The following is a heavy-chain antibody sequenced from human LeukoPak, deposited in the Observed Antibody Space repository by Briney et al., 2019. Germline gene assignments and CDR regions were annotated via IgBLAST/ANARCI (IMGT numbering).Heavy chain of an antibody. CDR1: GLTFTKYW. D-gene: IGHD1-14*01. CDR2: ISGSGGST. CDR3: AKAFGTLNSYYVMDV. Sequence: GGSLRLSCAASGLTFTKYWVTWVRQAPGKGLEWISAISGSGGSTYYAESVRGRFTISGDNSKNTLYLQMNSLRAEDTTVYSCAKAFGTLNSYYVMDVWGQGTTVTVSS. J-gene: IGHJ6*02. V-gene: IGHV3-23*01.